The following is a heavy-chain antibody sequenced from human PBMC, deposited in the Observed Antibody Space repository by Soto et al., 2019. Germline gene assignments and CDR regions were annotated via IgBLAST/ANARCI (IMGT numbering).Heavy chain of an antibody. D-gene: IGHD5-18*01. CDR3: AREVDTNHFDY. Sequence: GGSLRLSCAASGFTFSSYAMHWVRQAPGKGLEWVAVISYDGSNKYYADSVKGRFTISRDNSKNTLYLQMNSLRAEGTAVYYCAREVDTNHFDYWGQGTLVTVSS. J-gene: IGHJ4*02. CDR2: ISYDGSNK. CDR1: GFTFSSYA. V-gene: IGHV3-30-3*01.